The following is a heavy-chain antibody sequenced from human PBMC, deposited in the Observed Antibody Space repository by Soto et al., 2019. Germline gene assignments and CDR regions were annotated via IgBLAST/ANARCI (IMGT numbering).Heavy chain of an antibody. Sequence: SETLSLTCTVSGGSISSYYWSWIRQPPGKGLEWIGYIYYSGSTNYNPSLKSRVTISVDTSKNQFSLKLSSVTAADTAVYYCARQPSGYDRSYYYYYDMDVWGQGTTVTVSS. CDR2: IYYSGST. D-gene: IGHD5-12*01. V-gene: IGHV4-59*01. J-gene: IGHJ6*02. CDR1: GGSISSYY. CDR3: ARQPSGYDRSYYYYYDMDV.